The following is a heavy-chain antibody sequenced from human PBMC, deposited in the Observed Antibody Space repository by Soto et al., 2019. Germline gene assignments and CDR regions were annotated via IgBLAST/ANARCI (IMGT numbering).Heavy chain of an antibody. D-gene: IGHD3-9*01. V-gene: IGHV3-11*01. CDR3: AKDLRYYDILTGYFAAFDI. J-gene: IGHJ3*02. CDR2: IDTSSTKI. CDR1: GYTFSDYY. Sequence: RLSCAASGYTFSDYYMSWIRQAPGKGLEWISYIDTSSTKIYYADSVKGRFTISRDNAKNSLYLEMNSLRDEGTAVYYCAKDLRYYDILTGYFAAFDIWGQGTMVTVSS.